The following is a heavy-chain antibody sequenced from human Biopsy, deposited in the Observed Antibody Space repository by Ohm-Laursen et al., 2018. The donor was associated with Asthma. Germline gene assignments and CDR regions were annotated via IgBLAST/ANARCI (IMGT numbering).Heavy chain of an antibody. D-gene: IGHD3-22*01. Sequence: GSLRLSCAAPGFTFHNYVMHWVRQAPGKGLEWVSSISASGVRTFYADSVKGRFTVSRDSSRNTLYLQLSTLRVEDTAVYFCAKITTDRQKANNWFDPWGQGTLVTVSS. CDR2: ISASGVRT. J-gene: IGHJ5*02. CDR3: AKITTDRQKANNWFDP. CDR1: GFTFHNYV. V-gene: IGHV3-23*01.